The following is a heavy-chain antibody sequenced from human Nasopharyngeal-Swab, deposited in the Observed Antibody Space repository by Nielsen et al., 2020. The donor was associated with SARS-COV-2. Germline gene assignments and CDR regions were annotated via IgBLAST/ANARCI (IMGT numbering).Heavy chain of an antibody. D-gene: IGHD6-19*01. Sequence: WVRQAPGQGLEWMGWMNPNSGNTGYAQKFQGRVTMTRNTSISTAYMELSSLRSEDTAVYYCARVKVRRSGWFLVDYYYMDAWGKGTTVTVSS. CDR3: ARVKVRRSGWFLVDYYYMDA. CDR2: MNPNSGNT. V-gene: IGHV1-8*01. J-gene: IGHJ6*03.